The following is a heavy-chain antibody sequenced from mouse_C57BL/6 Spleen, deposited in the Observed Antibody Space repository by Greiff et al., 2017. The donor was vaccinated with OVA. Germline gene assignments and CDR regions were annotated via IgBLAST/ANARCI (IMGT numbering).Heavy chain of an antibody. CDR1: GFTFSDAW. J-gene: IGHJ2*01. CDR2: IRNKANNHAT. D-gene: IGHD1-1*01. V-gene: IGHV6-6*01. CDR3: TRLYYYGTNYFDY. Sequence: EVKLVESGGGLVQPGGSMKLSCAASGFTFSDAWMDWVRQSPEKGLEWVAEIRNKANNHATYYAESVKGRFTISRDDSKSSVYLQMNSLRAEDTGIYYCTRLYYYGTNYFDYWGQGTTLTVAS.